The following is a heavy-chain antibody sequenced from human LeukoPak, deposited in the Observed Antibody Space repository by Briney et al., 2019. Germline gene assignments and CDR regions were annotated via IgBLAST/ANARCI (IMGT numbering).Heavy chain of an antibody. J-gene: IGHJ4*02. V-gene: IGHV3-23*01. D-gene: IGHD2-15*01. CDR1: GFTFSSYA. CDR3: AKEGSSGGSCYVDY. CDR2: ISGSGGST. Sequence: PGGSLRLSCAASGFTFSSYAMSWVRQAPGNGLEWVSAISGSGGSTYYADSVKGRFTISRDNSKNTLYLQMNSLRAEDTAVYYCAKEGSSGGSCYVDYWGQGTLVTVSS.